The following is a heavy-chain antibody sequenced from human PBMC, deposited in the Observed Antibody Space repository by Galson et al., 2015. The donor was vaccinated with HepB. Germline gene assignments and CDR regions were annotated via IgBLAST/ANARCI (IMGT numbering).Heavy chain of an antibody. Sequence: QSGAEVKKPGESLRLSCTAYGYSFTSYWISWVRQMPGKGLEWMGRSAPSDSYTNYGPSFQGHVTISVDKSVRTAYLQWTSLKASDTAIYYCARRASSYEFLDYWGRGTLVTVSS. CDR1: GYSFTSYW. CDR2: SAPSDSYT. J-gene: IGHJ4*02. V-gene: IGHV5-10-1*01. CDR3: ARRASSYEFLDY. D-gene: IGHD3-3*01.